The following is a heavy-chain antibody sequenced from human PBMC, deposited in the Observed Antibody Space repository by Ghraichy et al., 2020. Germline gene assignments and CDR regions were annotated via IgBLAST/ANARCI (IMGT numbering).Heavy chain of an antibody. Sequence: GSLRLSCAVYGGSFSGYYWSWIRQPPGKGLEWIGEINHSGSTNYNPSLKSRVTISVDTSKNQFSLKLSSVTAADTAVFYCAREGPFLRFLEWLFPRNAFDIWGQGTVVTVSS. D-gene: IGHD3-3*01. CDR3: AREGPFLRFLEWLFPRNAFDI. V-gene: IGHV4-34*01. J-gene: IGHJ3*02. CDR2: INHSGST. CDR1: GGSFSGYY.